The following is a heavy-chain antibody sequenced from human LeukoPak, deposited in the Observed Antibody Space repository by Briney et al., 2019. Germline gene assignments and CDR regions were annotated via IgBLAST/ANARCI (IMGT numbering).Heavy chain of an antibody. CDR1: GFTFSSYS. CDR2: ISVSGGSS. Sequence: GGSLRLSCAASGFTFSSYSMNWVRQPPGKGLEWVSVISVSGGSSNYGDSVKGRFTVSRDNSKNTLYLQMNSLRAEDTAVYYCARFLAVAGSEGYYYYGMDVWGQGTTVTVSS. V-gene: IGHV3-23*01. D-gene: IGHD6-19*01. J-gene: IGHJ6*02. CDR3: ARFLAVAGSEGYYYYGMDV.